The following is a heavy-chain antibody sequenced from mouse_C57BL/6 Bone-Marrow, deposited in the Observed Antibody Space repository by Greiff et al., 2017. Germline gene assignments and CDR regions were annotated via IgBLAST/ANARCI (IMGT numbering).Heavy chain of an antibody. CDR2: ISYSGST. CDR1: GYSITSDY. Sequence: VQLKESGPGLAKPSQTLSLTCSVTGYSITSDYWNWIRKFPGNKLEYMGYISYSGSTYYNPSLKSRISITRDTSKNQYYLQLNSVTTEDTATYYGARYHYYGSSLYWYFDVWGTGTTVTVSS. V-gene: IGHV3-8*01. CDR3: ARYHYYGSSLYWYFDV. D-gene: IGHD1-1*01. J-gene: IGHJ1*03.